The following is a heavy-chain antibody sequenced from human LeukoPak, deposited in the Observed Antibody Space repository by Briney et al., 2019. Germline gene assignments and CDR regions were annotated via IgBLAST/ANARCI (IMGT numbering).Heavy chain of an antibody. D-gene: IGHD1-26*01. Sequence: SETLSLTCTVSGGSISSGGYYWSWIRQHPGKGLGWIGYIYYSGNTYSNPSLKSRVSISVDTSKNQFSLKLSSVTAADTAVYYCARVRGDSGIVGATTADYWGQGTLVTVSS. CDR3: ARVRGDSGIVGATTADY. J-gene: IGHJ4*02. V-gene: IGHV4-31*03. CDR2: IYYSGNT. CDR1: GGSISSGGYY.